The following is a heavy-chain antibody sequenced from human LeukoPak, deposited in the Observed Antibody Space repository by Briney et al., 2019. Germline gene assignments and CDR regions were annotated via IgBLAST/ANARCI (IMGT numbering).Heavy chain of an antibody. Sequence: SVKVSCKASGGTFSSYAISWVRQAPGQGLEWMGGIIPIFGTANYAQKFQGRVTITADESTSTAYMELSSLRSEDTAVYYCARDALVEMATTSFDYWGQGTLVTVSS. J-gene: IGHJ4*02. CDR1: GGTFSSYA. CDR3: ARDALVEMATTSFDY. D-gene: IGHD5-24*01. V-gene: IGHV1-69*01. CDR2: IIPIFGTA.